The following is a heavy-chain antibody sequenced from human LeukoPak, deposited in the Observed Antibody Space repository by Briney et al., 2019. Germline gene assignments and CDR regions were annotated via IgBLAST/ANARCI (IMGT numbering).Heavy chain of an antibody. Sequence: GGSLRLSCAASGFTFSSYWMHWVRQAPGKGLVWVSHINTDGRSTGHADSVKGRFTISRDNAKNTLYLQMNSLRAEDTAVYYCARPSAAGPYFDYWGLGTLVTVSS. CDR2: INTDGRST. D-gene: IGHD6-13*01. CDR1: GFTFSSYW. J-gene: IGHJ4*02. CDR3: ARPSAAGPYFDY. V-gene: IGHV3-74*01.